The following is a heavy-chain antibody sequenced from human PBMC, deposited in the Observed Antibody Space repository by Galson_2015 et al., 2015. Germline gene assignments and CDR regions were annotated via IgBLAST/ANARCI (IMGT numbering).Heavy chain of an antibody. CDR1: GFTFEDYG. CDR2: IDKKGEKV. Sequence: SLRLSCAASGFTFEDYGLHWVRQAPRRGLEWVSLIDKKGEKVFYGDSVKGRFAISRDNRRRSLYLQMNSLRADDSALYYCATEKLGTSWFSFDIWGQGTMVTVSS. J-gene: IGHJ3*02. CDR3: ATEKLGTSWFSFDI. D-gene: IGHD3-10*01. V-gene: IGHV3-43D*04.